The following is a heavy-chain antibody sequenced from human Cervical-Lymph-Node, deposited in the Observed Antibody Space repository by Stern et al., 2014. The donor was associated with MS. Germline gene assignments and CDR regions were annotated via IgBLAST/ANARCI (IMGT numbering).Heavy chain of an antibody. CDR1: GYTFTSYY. J-gene: IGHJ3*02. D-gene: IGHD2-15*01. CDR3: AREIVVVVAATGDDAFDI. Sequence: QLVESGAEVNKPGASVKVSCKASGYTFTSYYMHWVRQAPGQGLERMGIINPRGGSTSYAQKFQGRVTMTRDTSTSTVYMELSSLRSEDTAVYYCAREIVVVVAATGDDAFDIWGQGTMVTVSS. CDR2: INPRGGST. V-gene: IGHV1-46*03.